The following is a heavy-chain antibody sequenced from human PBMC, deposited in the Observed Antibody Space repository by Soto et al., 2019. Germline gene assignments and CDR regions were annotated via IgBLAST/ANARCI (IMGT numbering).Heavy chain of an antibody. CDR2: ISAYNGNT. D-gene: IGHD2-15*01. CDR3: ARYCSGGSCYENPAGFDP. CDR1: GYSFTSYG. Sequence: QVQLVQSGAAVNKPGASVKVSCKASGYSFTSYGISWVRQAPGQGLEWMGWISAYNGNTKYAQQLQGRVTMTTDTSTRTAYMELKSLRSDDTAVYYCARYCSGGSCYENPAGFDPWGQGTLVTVSS. J-gene: IGHJ5*02. V-gene: IGHV1-18*01.